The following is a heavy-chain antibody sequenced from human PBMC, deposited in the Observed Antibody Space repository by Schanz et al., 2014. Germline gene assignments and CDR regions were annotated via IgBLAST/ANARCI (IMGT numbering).Heavy chain of an antibody. CDR1: GASISSGGYY. CDR2: ISYSGST. V-gene: IGHV4-31*03. Sequence: QVQLQESGPGLVKPSQTLSLTCTVSGASISSGGYYWDWIRLLPGKGLEWIGYISYSGSTSFNPSLKGRLPMSVDTSKNQFSLRLSSVTAADTAVYYCARHGGIPYYPMDVWGQGTTVTVSS. D-gene: IGHD3-16*01. CDR3: ARHGGIPYYPMDV. J-gene: IGHJ6*02.